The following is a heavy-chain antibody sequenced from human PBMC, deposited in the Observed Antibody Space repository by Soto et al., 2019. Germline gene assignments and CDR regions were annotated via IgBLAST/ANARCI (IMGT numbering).Heavy chain of an antibody. CDR2: IKHDTSEA. J-gene: IGHJ4*02. CDR3: ARDGLLFSGPYRPSRFDY. V-gene: IGHV3-7*03. Sequence: EVQLVESGGTLVQPGRSLRLSCAASGFKFSNYWMSWVRQAPGKGLEWVGNIKHDTSEAHYADSVKGRFTITRDNIKNFLFLQMNGRRADDTASYYCARDGLLFSGPYRPSRFDYWGLGTLVTVSS. CDR1: GFKFSNYW. D-gene: IGHD3-16*02.